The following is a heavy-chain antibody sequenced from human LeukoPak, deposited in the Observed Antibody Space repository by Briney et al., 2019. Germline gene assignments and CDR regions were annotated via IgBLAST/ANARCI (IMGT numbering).Heavy chain of an antibody. CDR3: ARQLNPYCSSTSCYGKAFDI. CDR2: IYYSGST. J-gene: IGHJ3*02. D-gene: IGHD2-2*01. V-gene: IGHV4-59*08. CDR1: GGSISSYY. Sequence: SETLSLTCTVSGGSISSYYWSWIRQPPGKGLEWIGYIYYSGSTNYNPSLKSRVTISVDTSENQFSLKLSSVTAADTAVYYCARQLNPYCSSTSCYGKAFDIWGQGTMVTVSS.